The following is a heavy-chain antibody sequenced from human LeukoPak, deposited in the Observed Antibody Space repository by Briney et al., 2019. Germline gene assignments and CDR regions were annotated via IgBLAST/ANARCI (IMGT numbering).Heavy chain of an antibody. V-gene: IGHV4-59*01. J-gene: IGHJ4*02. CDR3: ARGATGGYDFWSGYYMSFDY. D-gene: IGHD3-3*01. Sequence: PSETLSLTCTVSGVSISSYYWSWIRQPPGKGLEWIGYIYYSRSTNYNPSLKSRVTISVDTSKNQFSLKLSSVTAADTAVYYCARGATGGYDFWSGYYMSFDYWGQGTLVTVSS. CDR2: IYYSRST. CDR1: GVSISSYY.